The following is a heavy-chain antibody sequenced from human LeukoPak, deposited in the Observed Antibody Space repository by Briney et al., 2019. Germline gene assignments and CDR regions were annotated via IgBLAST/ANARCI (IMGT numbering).Heavy chain of an antibody. CDR1: GFTVSSKY. V-gene: IGHV3-53*01. Sequence: GGSLRLSCAVSGFTVSSKYMSWVRQAPGKGLEWVSLIYSDGNTYYADSVKGRFTISRDNAKNTLYLQMNSLRAEDTAVYYCARDYDVLTGSQFDYWGQGTLVTVSS. D-gene: IGHD3-9*01. CDR3: ARDYDVLTGSQFDY. CDR2: IYSDGNT. J-gene: IGHJ4*02.